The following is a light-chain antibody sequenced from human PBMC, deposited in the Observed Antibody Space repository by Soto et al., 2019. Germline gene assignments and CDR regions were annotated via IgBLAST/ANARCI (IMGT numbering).Light chain of an antibody. CDR2: GAS. CDR3: QQYNNWPRHT. Sequence: EIVMTQSPATLSVPPGERATLSCRAIKRVGSNLAWYQQKPGQAPRLLIYGASTRATGIPARFSGSGSGTEFTLTISSLQSEDFAVYYCQQYNNWPRHTFGQGTKLEIK. J-gene: IGKJ2*01. CDR1: KRVGSN. V-gene: IGKV3-15*01.